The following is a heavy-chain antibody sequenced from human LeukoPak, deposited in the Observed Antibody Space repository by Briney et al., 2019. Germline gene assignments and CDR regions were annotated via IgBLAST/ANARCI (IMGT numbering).Heavy chain of an antibody. CDR2: IWYDGSNK. V-gene: IGHV3-33*01. J-gene: IGHJ6*02. CDR1: GFTFSSYG. Sequence: PGGSLRLSCAASGFTFSSYGVHWVRQAPGKGLEWVAVIWYDGSNKYYADSVKGRFTISRDNSKNTLYLQMNSLRAEDTAVYYCARAQNYYDSSGYSFGSDYYGMDVWGQGTTVTVSS. CDR3: ARAQNYYDSSGYSFGSDYYGMDV. D-gene: IGHD3-22*01.